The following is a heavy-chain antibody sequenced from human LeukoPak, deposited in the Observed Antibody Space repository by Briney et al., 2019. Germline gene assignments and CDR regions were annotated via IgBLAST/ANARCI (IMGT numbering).Heavy chain of an antibody. V-gene: IGHV5-51*01. CDR2: IYPDDSDT. J-gene: IGHJ6*03. CDR3: ARLAFCTNAVCFSNYYYSMDV. Sequence: GESLKISCKGSGYSFTSYWIGWVRQMPGKGLEWMGIIYPDDSDTKYSPSFQGQVTISADKSITPAYLQLSSLKASDTAMYYCARLAFCTNAVCFSNYYYSMDVWGRGTTVTVSS. CDR1: GYSFTSYW. D-gene: IGHD2-8*01.